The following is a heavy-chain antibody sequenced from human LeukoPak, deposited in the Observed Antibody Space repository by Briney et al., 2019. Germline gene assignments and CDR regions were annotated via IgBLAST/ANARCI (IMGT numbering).Heavy chain of an antibody. D-gene: IGHD3-22*01. CDR1: RFSLRTSGMC. J-gene: IGHJ4*02. CDR3: ARSGSVRDSSGYDFDY. Sequence: SGLALVKPTQTLTLTCTFSRFSLRTSGMCVSWIRQPPGKALGRLELIDWDDGKYYSTSLKTRLTISKDTSQTQVVLTMTHMDHVDTATYYCARSGSVRDSSGYDFDYWGQGTLVTVSS. V-gene: IGHV2-70*01. CDR2: IDWDDGK.